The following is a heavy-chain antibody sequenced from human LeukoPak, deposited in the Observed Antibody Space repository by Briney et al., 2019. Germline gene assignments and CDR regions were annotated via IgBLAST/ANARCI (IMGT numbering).Heavy chain of an antibody. CDR3: AKGGAFIVGAAPDY. CDR2: ISYDGSNK. J-gene: IGHJ4*02. D-gene: IGHD1-26*01. Sequence: QPGGSLRLSCAASGFTFSSYGMHWVRQAPGKGLEWVAVISYDGSNKYYADSVKGRFTISRDNSKNTLYLQMNSLRAEDTAVYYCAKGGAFIVGAAPDYWGQGTLVTVSS. CDR1: GFTFSSYG. V-gene: IGHV3-30*18.